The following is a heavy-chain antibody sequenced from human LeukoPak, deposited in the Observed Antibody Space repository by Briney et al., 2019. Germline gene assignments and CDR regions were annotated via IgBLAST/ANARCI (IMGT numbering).Heavy chain of an antibody. CDR3: ARDPTPRYCSGGSCYTHYGMDV. V-gene: IGHV3-21*01. CDR1: GFTLSSNG. D-gene: IGHD2-15*01. Sequence: PGGSLRLSCAASGFTLSSNGISWVRQAPGKGLEWVSSISSSSSYIYYANSVKGRLTISRDNAKNSLYLQMNSLRAEDTAVYYCARDPTPRYCSGGSCYTHYGMDVWGQGTTVTVSS. CDR2: ISSSSSYI. J-gene: IGHJ6*02.